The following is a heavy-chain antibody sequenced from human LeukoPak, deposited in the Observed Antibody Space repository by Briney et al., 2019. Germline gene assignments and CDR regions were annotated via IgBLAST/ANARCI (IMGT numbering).Heavy chain of an antibody. CDR3: ARYPLVGATPPHYFDY. CDR1: GYSFTSYW. V-gene: IGHV5-51*01. Sequence: GESLKISCKGSGYSFTSYWIGWVRQMPGKGLEWMGIIYPGDSDTRYSPSFQGQVTISADKSISTAYLQWSSLKASDTAMYYCARYPLVGATPPHYFDYWGQGTLVTVSS. J-gene: IGHJ4*02. CDR2: IYPGDSDT. D-gene: IGHD1-26*01.